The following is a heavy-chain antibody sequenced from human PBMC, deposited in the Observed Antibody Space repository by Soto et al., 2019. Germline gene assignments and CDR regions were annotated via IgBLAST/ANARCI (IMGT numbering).Heavy chain of an antibody. Sequence: PGESLRLSCVTSGFTFSSYSINWVRQSPGGGLEWVSCISWGDGTEYYADSVKGRFTISRDNAKNSLYLQMHSLRDEDTAMYYCAREMATIKEIDYYGQGTQVTVGS. J-gene: IGHJ4*02. V-gene: IGHV3-48*02. D-gene: IGHD5-12*01. CDR3: AREMATIKEIDY. CDR2: ISWGDGTE. CDR1: GFTFSSYS.